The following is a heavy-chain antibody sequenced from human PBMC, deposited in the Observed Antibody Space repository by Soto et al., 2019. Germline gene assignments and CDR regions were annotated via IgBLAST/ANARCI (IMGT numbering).Heavy chain of an antibody. CDR2: INHSGST. Sequence: PSETLSLTCAVYGGSFSGYYWSWIRQPPGKGLEWIGEINHSGSTNYNPSLKSRVTISVDTSKNQFSLKLSSVTAADTAVYYCARGGISLRFLEWLPNYGMDVWGQGTTVTVSS. CDR3: ARGGISLRFLEWLPNYGMDV. J-gene: IGHJ6*02. D-gene: IGHD3-3*01. V-gene: IGHV4-34*01. CDR1: GGSFSGYY.